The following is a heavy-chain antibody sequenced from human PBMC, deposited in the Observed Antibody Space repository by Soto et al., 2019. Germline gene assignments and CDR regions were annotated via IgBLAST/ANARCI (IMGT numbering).Heavy chain of an antibody. CDR3: ARISGTSAYYYYYGMDV. V-gene: IGHV2-26*01. D-gene: IGHD2-2*01. CDR2: IFSNAEK. Sequence: QVTLKESGPALVKPTETLTLTCTVSGFSLNSTRMGVSWIRQPPGKALEWLAHIFSNAEKSYSTSLKSRLTISKDTSKSQVVLTMTNMDPVDTATYYCARISGTSAYYYYYGMDVWGRGTTVTVSS. J-gene: IGHJ6*02. CDR1: GFSLNSTRMG.